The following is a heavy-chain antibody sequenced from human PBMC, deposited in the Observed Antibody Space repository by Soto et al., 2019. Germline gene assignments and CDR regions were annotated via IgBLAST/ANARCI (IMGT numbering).Heavy chain of an antibody. CDR2: ISWNSGSI. Sequence: GGSLRLSCAASGFTFDDYAMHWVRQAPGKGLEWVSGISWNSGSIGYADSVKGRFTISRDNAKNSLYLQMNSLRAEDTALYYCAKELVRYYYYGMDVWGQGTTVTVS. CDR1: GFTFDDYA. V-gene: IGHV3-9*01. CDR3: AKELVRYYYYGMDV. D-gene: IGHD6-13*01. J-gene: IGHJ6*02.